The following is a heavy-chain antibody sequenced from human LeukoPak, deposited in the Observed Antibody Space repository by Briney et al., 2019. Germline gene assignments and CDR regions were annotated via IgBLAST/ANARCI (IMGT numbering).Heavy chain of an antibody. J-gene: IGHJ4*02. CDR3: ARSQYVWGSPSFDC. V-gene: IGHV1-2*02. D-gene: IGHD3-16*01. CDR2: INPNSGGT. Sequence: ASVKVSCKASGYTFTGYYMHWVRQAPGQGLEWMGWINPNSGGTNYAQKFQGRVTMTRDTSISTAYMELSRLRSDDTAVYYCARSQYVWGSPSFDCWGQGTLVTVSS. CDR1: GYTFTGYY.